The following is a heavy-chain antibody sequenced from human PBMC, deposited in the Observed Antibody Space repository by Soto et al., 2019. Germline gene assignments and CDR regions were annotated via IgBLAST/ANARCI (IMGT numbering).Heavy chain of an antibody. Sequence: GGSLRLSCEASGFTVSSTYMNWVRQAPGKGLEWVSVLYSGGTTYYADSVKGRFTTSIDNSKNTLYLQISSLRAEDTAVYYCARDRGGGFDAFDIWGQGTMVTVSS. CDR2: LYSGGTT. J-gene: IGHJ3*02. CDR3: ARDRGGGFDAFDI. CDR1: GFTVSSTY. D-gene: IGHD3-10*01. V-gene: IGHV3-66*01.